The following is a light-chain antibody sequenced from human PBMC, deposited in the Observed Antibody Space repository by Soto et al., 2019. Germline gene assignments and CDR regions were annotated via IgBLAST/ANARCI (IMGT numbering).Light chain of an antibody. Sequence: SYELTQPPSVSAAPGQTARMTCGGNKLASQSVHWYQQKPGQAPVLVVYDDSDRPSGVPGRFSGFNSANTATLTTSRVEAGDEADYYCQVWDSDSDDWVFGGGTKVTVL. CDR3: QVWDSDSDDWV. V-gene: IGLV3-21*02. J-gene: IGLJ3*02. CDR2: DDS. CDR1: KLASQS.